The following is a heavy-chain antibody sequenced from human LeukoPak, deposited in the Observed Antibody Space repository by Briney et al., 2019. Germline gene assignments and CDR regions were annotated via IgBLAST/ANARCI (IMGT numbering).Heavy chain of an antibody. V-gene: IGHV3-53*01. Sequence: GGSLRLSCAASGFTVSSNYMSWVRQAPGKGLEWVSVIYSGGSTYYADSVKGRFTISRDNSKNTLYLQMNSLRAEDTAVYYCALRDSSGYPAYLDYWGQGTLVTVSS. J-gene: IGHJ4*02. CDR2: IYSGGST. CDR3: ALRDSSGYPAYLDY. CDR1: GFTVSSNY. D-gene: IGHD3-22*01.